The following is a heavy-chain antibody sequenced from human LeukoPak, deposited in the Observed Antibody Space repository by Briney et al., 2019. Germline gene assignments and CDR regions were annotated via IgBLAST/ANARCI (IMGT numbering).Heavy chain of an antibody. J-gene: IGHJ4*02. CDR3: ARDRLITYYYDSSGYYPGY. CDR2: ISYDGSNK. CDR1: GFTFSSYA. D-gene: IGHD3-22*01. Sequence: GGSLRLSCAASGFTFSSYAMHWVRQAPGKGPEWVAVISYDGSNKYYADSVKGRFTISRDNSKNTLYLQMNSLRAEDTAVYYCARDRLITYYYDSSGYYPGYWGQGTLVTVSS. V-gene: IGHV3-30*04.